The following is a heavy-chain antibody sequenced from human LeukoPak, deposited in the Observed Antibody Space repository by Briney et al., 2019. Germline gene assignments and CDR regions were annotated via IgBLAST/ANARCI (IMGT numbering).Heavy chain of an antibody. CDR3: ARATDYPAGYFDY. J-gene: IGHJ4*02. D-gene: IGHD4-11*01. V-gene: IGHV4-30-2*01. Sequence: PSQTLSLTCTVSGGSISSGSSYWSWIRQPPGKALEWIAYIYHSGSTHYNPSLKSRVTISVDRSKNQISLRLSSVTTADTAVYYCARATDYPAGYFDYWGQGTLVTVSS. CDR2: IYHSGST. CDR1: GGSISSGSSY.